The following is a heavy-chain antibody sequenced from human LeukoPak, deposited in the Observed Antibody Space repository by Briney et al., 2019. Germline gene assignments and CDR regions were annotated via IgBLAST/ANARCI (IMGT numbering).Heavy chain of an antibody. CDR2: IYTSGST. CDR3: VKAHDSDRNFAY. V-gene: IGHV3-53*01. D-gene: IGHD3-22*01. CDR1: GFSVSANY. J-gene: IGHJ4*02. Sequence: PGGSLTHPCAASGFSVSANYMTWVRQAPGKGLEWVSLIYTSGSTFYADSVRGRFTISRDNSENTLYLDMNSLTAGDTAIYYCVKAHDSDRNFAYWGQPTMVTVSS.